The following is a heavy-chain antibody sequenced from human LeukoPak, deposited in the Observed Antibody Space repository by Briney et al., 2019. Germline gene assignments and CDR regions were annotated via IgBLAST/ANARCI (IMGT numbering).Heavy chain of an antibody. CDR3: AKDKSGTYYFDY. CDR2: IRYDGSNK. V-gene: IGHV3-30*02. CDR1: GFTFSSYG. Sequence: PGGSLRLSCAASGFTFSSYGMHWVRQAPGKGLEWVAFIRYDGSNKSYPDSVKGRFTISRDNSKDTLYLQMNSLRPEDTAVYYCAKDKSGTYYFDYWGQGTLVTVSS. J-gene: IGHJ4*02. D-gene: IGHD2-2*01.